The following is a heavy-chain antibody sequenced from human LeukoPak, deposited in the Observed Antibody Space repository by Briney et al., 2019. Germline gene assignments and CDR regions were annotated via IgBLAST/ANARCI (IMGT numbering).Heavy chain of an antibody. J-gene: IGHJ4*01. CDR1: GGSINNSY. Sequence: PSETLSLTCTVSGGSINNSYWSWIRQSPGKGLEWIGYVHSSGRTDYNPSLRSRVSMSADTSKSQLSLRLTSVTAADTAVYFCARHDEECPGEYCFLLSFDYWGPSSLVTVSS. V-gene: IGHV4-59*08. CDR3: ARHDEECPGEYCFLLSFDY. CDR2: VHSSGRT. D-gene: IGHD2-8*02.